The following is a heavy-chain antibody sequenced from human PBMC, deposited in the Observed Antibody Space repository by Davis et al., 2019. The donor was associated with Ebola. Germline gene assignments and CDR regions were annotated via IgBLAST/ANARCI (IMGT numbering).Heavy chain of an antibody. Sequence: SETLSLTCTVSGGSISSSSYYWGWIRQPPGKGLEWIGSIYYSGSTYYNPSLKSRVTISVDTSKNQFSLKLNSVTAADTAVYYCARQQAYYYYYGMDVWGQGTTVTVSS. CDR2: IYYSGST. J-gene: IGHJ6*02. V-gene: IGHV4-39*01. CDR1: GGSISSSSYY. CDR3: ARQQAYYYYYGMDV.